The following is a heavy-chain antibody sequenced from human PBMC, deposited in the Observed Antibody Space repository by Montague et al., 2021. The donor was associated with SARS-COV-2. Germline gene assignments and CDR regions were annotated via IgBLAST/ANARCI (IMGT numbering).Heavy chain of an antibody. CDR2: IHYDGSST. CDR3: ARAYYTGLYPFDY. J-gene: IGHJ4*02. V-gene: IGHV3-74*01. D-gene: IGHD2-8*02. Sequence: SLRLSCAASGFTLGSYWMYWVRQAPGKGLVWISRIHYDGSSTNYADSVKGRFTISRDNAKNTLYLQMNSLRDEDTAVYYCARAYYTGLYPFDYWGQGTLVTVSS. CDR1: GFTLGSYW.